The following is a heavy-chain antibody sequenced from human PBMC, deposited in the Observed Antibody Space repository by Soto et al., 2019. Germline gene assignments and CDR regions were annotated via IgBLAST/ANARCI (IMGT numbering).Heavy chain of an antibody. J-gene: IGHJ4*02. CDR2: IKQDGSEK. CDR1: GFTFSSYW. Sequence: GGSLRLSCAASGFTFSSYWMIWVRQAPGKGLEWVANIKQDGSEKYYVDSVKGRFTISRDNAKNSLYLQMNSLRAEDTAVYYCARDLRSYYFDYWGQGTLVTVSS. V-gene: IGHV3-7*03. CDR3: ARDLRSYYFDY.